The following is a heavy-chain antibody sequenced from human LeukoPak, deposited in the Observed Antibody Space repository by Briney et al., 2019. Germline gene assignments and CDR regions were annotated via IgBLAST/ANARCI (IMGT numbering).Heavy chain of an antibody. CDR2: IYYSGST. Sequence: SETLSLTCTVSGASVSGKFWSWIRHSPGNGLEWIGLIYYSGSTKFNPSLKSRVAMSVDPSNNQFSLSLNSVTTTDTAVYFCVGGGDWLPEYWGRGTQVIVSS. CDR3: VGGGDWLPEY. CDR1: GASVSGKF. J-gene: IGHJ4*01. D-gene: IGHD3/OR15-3a*01. V-gene: IGHV4-59*02.